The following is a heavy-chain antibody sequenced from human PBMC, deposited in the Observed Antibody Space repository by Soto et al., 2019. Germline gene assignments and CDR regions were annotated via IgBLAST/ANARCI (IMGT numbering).Heavy chain of an antibody. CDR3: ASHPRDSSGYWYYFDY. V-gene: IGHV3-21*01. J-gene: IGHJ4*02. D-gene: IGHD3-22*01. CDR2: ISSSSSYI. Sequence: GSLRRSCAASGFTFSSYSMNWVRQAPGKGLEWVSSISSSSSYIYYADSVKGRFTISRDNAKNSLYLQMNSLRAEDTAVYYCASHPRDSSGYWYYFDYWGQGTLVTVSS. CDR1: GFTFSSYS.